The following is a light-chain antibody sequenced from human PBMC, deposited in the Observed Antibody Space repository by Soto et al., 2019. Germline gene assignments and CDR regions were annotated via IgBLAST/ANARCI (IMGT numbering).Light chain of an antibody. CDR3: QEYSKWPLFT. J-gene: IGKJ3*01. CDR1: QSVSTN. CDR2: AAS. V-gene: IGKV3-15*01. Sequence: EIVVTQSPGILSVSPGDRATLSCRASQSVSTNLAWYQQKPGQDPTLLIYAASTRATGIPARFTGSGSETDFPLPIASLQSEDFAVYYCQEYSKWPLFTFGPGTRVDIK.